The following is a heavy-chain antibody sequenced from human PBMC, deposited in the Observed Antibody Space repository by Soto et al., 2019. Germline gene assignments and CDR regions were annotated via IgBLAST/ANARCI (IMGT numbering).Heavy chain of an antibody. CDR2: IRTYNGNT. Sequence: ASVKVSCKASGYTFTSYGISWVRQAPGQGLEWMGWIRTYNGNTNYAQKLQGRVTMTTDTSTSTAYMELRSLRSDDTAVYYCARDHEYGDYADYWGQGTLVTVSS. CDR1: GYTFTSYG. CDR3: ARDHEYGDYADY. J-gene: IGHJ4*02. V-gene: IGHV1-18*01. D-gene: IGHD4-17*01.